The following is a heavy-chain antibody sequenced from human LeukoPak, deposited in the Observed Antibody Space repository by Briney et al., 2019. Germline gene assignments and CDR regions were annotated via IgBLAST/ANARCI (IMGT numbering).Heavy chain of an antibody. CDR3: AILPLTVVTPLDV. CDR2: FDPEEGET. CDR1: GHSLAELA. J-gene: IGHJ6*02. Sequence: ASVKVSCKVPGHSLAELAMHWVRQAPGKGLEWVGGFDPEEGETFYAQEVLGRVSMTEDTPTDTAYMELSSLTSEDTAVYYCAILPLTVVTPLDVWGQGTTVTVSS. V-gene: IGHV1-24*01. D-gene: IGHD4-23*01.